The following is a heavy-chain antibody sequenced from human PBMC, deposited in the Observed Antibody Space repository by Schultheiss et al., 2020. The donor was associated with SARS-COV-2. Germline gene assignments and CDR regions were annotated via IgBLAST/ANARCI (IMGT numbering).Heavy chain of an antibody. V-gene: IGHV3-30*04. D-gene: IGHD1-26*01. CDR2: ISYDGSNK. CDR1: GFTFSSYA. CDR3: ARASGELLRSGGWYFDL. J-gene: IGHJ2*01. Sequence: GESLKISCAASGFTFSSYAMHWVRQAPGKGLEWVAVISYDGSNKYYADSVKGRFTISRDNSKNTLYLQMNSLRAEDTAVYYCARASGELLRSGGWYFDLWGRGTLVTVSS.